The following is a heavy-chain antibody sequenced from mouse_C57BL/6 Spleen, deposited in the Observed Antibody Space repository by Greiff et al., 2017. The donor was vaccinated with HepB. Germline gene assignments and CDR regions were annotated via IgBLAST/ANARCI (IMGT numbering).Heavy chain of an antibody. D-gene: IGHD1-1*01. Sequence: QVQLQQPGAELVMPGASVKLSCKASGYTFTSYWMHWVKQRPGQGLEWIGEIDPSDSYTNYNQKFKGKSTLTVDKSSSTAYMQLSSLTSEDSAVYYCARLGVVAKDWYFDVWGTGTTVTVSS. CDR3: ARLGVVAKDWYFDV. CDR1: GYTFTSYW. CDR2: IDPSDSYT. J-gene: IGHJ1*03. V-gene: IGHV1-69*01.